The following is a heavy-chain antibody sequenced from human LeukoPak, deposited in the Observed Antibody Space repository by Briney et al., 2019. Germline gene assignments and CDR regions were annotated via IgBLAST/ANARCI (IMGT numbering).Heavy chain of an antibody. CDR2: ISSSSSYI. CDR1: GFTFSSYS. CDR3: ARDHPYSSSSDWDAFDI. V-gene: IGHV3-21*01. Sequence: GGSLRLSCAASGFTFSSYSMNWVRQAPGKGLEWVSSISSSSSYIYYADSVKGRFTISRDNAKNSLYLQMNSLRAEDTAVYYCARDHPYSSSSDWDAFDIWGQGTMVTVSS. D-gene: IGHD6-6*01. J-gene: IGHJ3*02.